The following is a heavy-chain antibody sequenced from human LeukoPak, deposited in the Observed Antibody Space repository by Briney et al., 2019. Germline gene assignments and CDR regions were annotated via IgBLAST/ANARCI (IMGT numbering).Heavy chain of an antibody. CDR1: GFTFSGYA. J-gene: IGHJ4*02. Sequence: GGSLRLSCAASGFTFSGYAMSWVRQAPGKGLEWVSAISGSGGSTYYADSVKGRFTISRDNSKNTLYLQMNSLRAEDTAVYYCAKGLSSIYDYFDYWGQGTLVTVSS. CDR3: AKGLSSIYDYFDY. CDR2: ISGSGGST. D-gene: IGHD3-3*02. V-gene: IGHV3-23*01.